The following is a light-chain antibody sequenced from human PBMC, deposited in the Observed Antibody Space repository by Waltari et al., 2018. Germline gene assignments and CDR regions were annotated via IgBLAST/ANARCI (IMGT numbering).Light chain of an antibody. J-gene: IGKJ5*01. CDR2: AAS. Sequence: DIQFTQSPSFLSASVGDRVTITCRASQGISSYLAWYQQKPGKAPKLLIYAASTLQSGVPSRFSGSGSGTEFTLTISSLQPEDFATYYCQQLNSYPITFGQGTRLEIK. CDR3: QQLNSYPIT. CDR1: QGISSY. V-gene: IGKV1-9*01.